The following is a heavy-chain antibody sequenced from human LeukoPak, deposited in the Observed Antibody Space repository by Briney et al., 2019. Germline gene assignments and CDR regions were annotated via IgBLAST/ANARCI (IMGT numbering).Heavy chain of an antibody. CDR1: GGTFNDFA. Sequence: GASVKVSCKTSGGTFNDFAIYWVRQAPGHGLEWMGRITPTFGTTNYAQKFEDRLTISLDGPTNTAYMEMTSLRSEDTAVYYCARASQTFGEKYNVFDVWGQGTGIIVSS. D-gene: IGHD3-16*01. CDR2: ITPTFGTT. J-gene: IGHJ3*01. V-gene: IGHV1-69*15. CDR3: ARASQTFGEKYNVFDV.